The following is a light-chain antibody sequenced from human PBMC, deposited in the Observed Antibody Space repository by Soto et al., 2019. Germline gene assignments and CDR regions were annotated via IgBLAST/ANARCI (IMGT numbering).Light chain of an antibody. V-gene: IGKV1-5*03. Sequence: DIQMTQSPSTLSASVGDRVTITCRASQSISIWLAWYQQKPGKAPNLLIYKTSSLETGVPSRFSGSGSGTEFTLTISSLQPDDFATYYCQQYNTYPALTFGGGTKVEIK. CDR1: QSISIW. J-gene: IGKJ4*01. CDR3: QQYNTYPALT. CDR2: KTS.